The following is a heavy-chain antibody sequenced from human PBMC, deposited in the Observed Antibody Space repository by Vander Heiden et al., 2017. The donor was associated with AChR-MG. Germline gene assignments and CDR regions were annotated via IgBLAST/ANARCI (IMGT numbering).Heavy chain of an antibody. CDR3: ACDTVLSPFDY. J-gene: IGHJ4*01. CDR2: ISGDSANI. Sequence: EVQLVESGGGLVQPGGSLRLTCAASGFAFSSYNMNWARQAPGKGLEWVAYISGDSANIYYADSVKGRFTISRDNAKNSRFLQMDSLGVEDTAVYYCACDTVLSPFDYWGQGTLVTVSS. CDR1: GFAFSSYN. D-gene: IGHD3-10*01. V-gene: IGHV3-48*01.